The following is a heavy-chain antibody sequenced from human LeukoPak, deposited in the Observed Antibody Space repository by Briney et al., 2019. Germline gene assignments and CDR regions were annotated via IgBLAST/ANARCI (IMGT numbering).Heavy chain of an antibody. CDR1: GFTVSGNY. Sequence: PGGSLRLSCAASGFTVSGNYMSWVRQAPGKGLEWVSLMYSGGNTHYADSVKGRFTISRDNSKNTLYLQMNSLSAEDTAVYYCARCGGDCYPGGAFDIWGQGTMVTVS. CDR2: MYSGGNT. V-gene: IGHV3-53*01. D-gene: IGHD2-21*02. J-gene: IGHJ3*02. CDR3: ARCGGDCYPGGAFDI.